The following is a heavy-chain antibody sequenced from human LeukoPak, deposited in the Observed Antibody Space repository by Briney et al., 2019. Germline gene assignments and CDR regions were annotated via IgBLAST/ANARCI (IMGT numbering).Heavy chain of an antibody. CDR3: ARDRAMDY. Sequence: GGSLRLSCTTSGFTFSSYWMNWVRQAPGKGLEWVDNIKQDGSEKYYVDSVKGRFTISRDNAKNLLYLQMNSLRAEDTAVYYCARDRAMDYWGQGTLVTVSS. V-gene: IGHV3-7*01. CDR2: IKQDGSEK. CDR1: GFTFSSYW. J-gene: IGHJ4*02.